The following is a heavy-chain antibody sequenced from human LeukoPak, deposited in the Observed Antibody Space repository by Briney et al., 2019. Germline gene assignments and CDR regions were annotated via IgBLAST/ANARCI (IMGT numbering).Heavy chain of an antibody. CDR1: GHIFSIYA. Sequence: GGSLRLFCAPSGHIFSIYAISWVRQAPGKGLEWVSTISGSGISTYYADAVKGQFTISRYSSKNTLYLQMNSMRVKDTAVYYCAKDNCYDSSAYNHYWGQGTLVTVSS. V-gene: IGHV3-23*01. CDR2: ISGSGIST. J-gene: IGHJ4*02. CDR3: AKDNCYDSSAYNHY. D-gene: IGHD3-22*01.